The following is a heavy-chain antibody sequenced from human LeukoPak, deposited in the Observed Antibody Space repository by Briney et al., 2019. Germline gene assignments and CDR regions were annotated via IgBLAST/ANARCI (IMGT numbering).Heavy chain of an antibody. V-gene: IGHV1-8*01. CDR1: GYTFTSYD. CDR2: MNPNSGNT. D-gene: IGHD6-19*01. J-gene: IGHJ6*02. Sequence: ASVKVSCKASGYTFTSYDINWVRQATGQGLEWMGWMNPNSGNTGYAQKFQGRVTMTRNTSISTAYMELSSLRSEDTAVYYCARLYSSWYGMDVWGQGTTVTVSS. CDR3: ARLYSSWYGMDV.